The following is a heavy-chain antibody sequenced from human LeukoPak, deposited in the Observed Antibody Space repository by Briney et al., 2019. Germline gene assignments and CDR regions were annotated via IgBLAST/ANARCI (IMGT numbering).Heavy chain of an antibody. CDR1: GYTFTSYY. J-gene: IGHJ4*02. V-gene: IGHV1-46*01. D-gene: IGHD1-14*01. Sequence: ASVKVSCKASGYTFTSYYMHWVRQAPGQGLEWMGIINPSGGSTSYAQKFQGRVTMTRDMSTSTVYMELSSLRSDDTAVYYCARDNPVLIRDHLFDYWGQGTLVTVSS. CDR3: ARDNPVLIRDHLFDY. CDR2: INPSGGST.